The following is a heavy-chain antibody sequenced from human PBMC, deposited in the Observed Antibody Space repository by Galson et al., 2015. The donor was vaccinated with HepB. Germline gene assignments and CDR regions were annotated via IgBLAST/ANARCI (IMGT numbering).Heavy chain of an antibody. V-gene: IGHV3-30-3*01. CDR1: GFTFSSYA. Sequence: SLRLSCAASGFTFSSYAMHWVRQAPGKGLEWVAVISYDGSNKYYADSVKGRFTISRDNSKNTLYLQMNSLRAEDTAVYYCARFTGSWGQGTLVTVSS. J-gene: IGHJ5*02. CDR2: ISYDGSNK. D-gene: IGHD1-14*01. CDR3: ARFTGS.